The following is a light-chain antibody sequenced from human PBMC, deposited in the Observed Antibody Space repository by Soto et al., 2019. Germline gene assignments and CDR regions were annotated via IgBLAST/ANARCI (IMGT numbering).Light chain of an antibody. CDR1: SRDVGGHEY. J-gene: IGLJ2*01. CDR3: SSYVTGNSLI. CDR2: ELS. V-gene: IGLV2-8*01. Sequence: QSALTQPPSASGSPGQSVTISCTGTSRDVGGHEYVSWYQQHPGKAPKLIIYELSKRPSGVPDRFSGSKSGNTASLTVSGLQAEDEADYYCSSYVTGNSLIFGGGTKLTVL.